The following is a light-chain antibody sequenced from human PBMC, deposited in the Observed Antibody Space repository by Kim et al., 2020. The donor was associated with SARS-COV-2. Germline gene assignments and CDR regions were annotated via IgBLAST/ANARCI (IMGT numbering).Light chain of an antibody. CDR2: DTS. CDR1: QTVTSY. CDR3: QQRNNWPHMYT. Sequence: SPGEKATLSCRASQTVTSYLAWYQQKPGQAPRLLIYDTSHRATGTPARFSASGSGTDFNLTISSLEPEDFAVYYCQQRNNWPHMYTFGQGTKLEI. J-gene: IGKJ2*01. V-gene: IGKV3-11*01.